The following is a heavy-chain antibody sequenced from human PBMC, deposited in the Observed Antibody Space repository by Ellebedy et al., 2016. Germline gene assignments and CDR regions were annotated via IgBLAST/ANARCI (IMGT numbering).Heavy chain of an antibody. V-gene: IGHV3-48*01. CDR1: GFSFSDFS. CDR3: ARDPGSYYDATDYYYMDV. Sequence: GGSLRLXXTASGFSFSDFSMNWVRQAPGKGLEWVSYISSRGTPIYYADSVKGRFTISRDNAKNSLYLQINSLRAGDTAVYYCARDPGSYYDATDYYYMDVWGKGTTVTVSS. D-gene: IGHD3-22*01. J-gene: IGHJ6*03. CDR2: ISSRGTPI.